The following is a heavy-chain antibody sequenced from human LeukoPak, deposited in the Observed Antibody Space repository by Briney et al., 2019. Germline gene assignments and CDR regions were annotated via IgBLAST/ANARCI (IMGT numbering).Heavy chain of an antibody. CDR3: AKDTTTVPSGFDY. CDR1: GLTFSNYA. V-gene: IGHV3-23*01. CDR2: ISGSGTRT. J-gene: IGHJ4*02. D-gene: IGHD4-17*01. Sequence: GGSLRLSCAASGLTFSNYAMSWVRQAPGKGLEWVSAISGSGTRTYYADSVKGRFTISRDNSKNTLFLQMNSLRAEDTAVYYCAKDTTTVPSGFDYWGQGILVTVSS.